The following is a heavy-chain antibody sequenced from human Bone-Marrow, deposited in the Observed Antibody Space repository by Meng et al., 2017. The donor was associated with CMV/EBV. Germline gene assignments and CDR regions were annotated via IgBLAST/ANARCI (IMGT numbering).Heavy chain of an antibody. D-gene: IGHD4-17*01. V-gene: IGHV3-21*01. CDR3: ARDQDYGDIPDFDY. J-gene: IGHJ4*02. CDR2: ISSSSSYI. CDR1: GFTFSSYE. Sequence: ESLKISCAASGFTFSSYEMNWVRQAPGKGLEWVSSISSSSSYIYYADSVKGRFTISRDNAKNSLYLQMNSLRAEDTAVYYCARDQDYGDIPDFDYWGQGTLVTVSS.